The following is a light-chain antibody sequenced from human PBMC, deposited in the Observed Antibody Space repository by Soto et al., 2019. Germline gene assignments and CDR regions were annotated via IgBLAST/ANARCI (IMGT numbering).Light chain of an antibody. J-gene: IGKJ4*01. CDR2: DAS. CDR3: QQYNNYPLT. V-gene: IGKV1-5*01. CDR1: QSISSW. Sequence: DIQMTQSPSTLSASVGDRVTITCRASQSISSWLAWYQQKPGRAPKLLIYDASSLESGVPSSFSGSGSGTEFTLTINSLQPDDFATDDCQQYNNYPLTFGGGTKVEIK.